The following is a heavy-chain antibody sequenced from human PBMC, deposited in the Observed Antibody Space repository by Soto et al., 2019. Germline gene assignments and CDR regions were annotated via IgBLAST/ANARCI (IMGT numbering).Heavy chain of an antibody. CDR1: GGSMSSSNW. D-gene: IGHD3-22*01. CDR3: ARDFFDSSDYTTNWFDP. J-gene: IGHJ5*02. Sequence: SETLSLTCTVSGGSMSSSNWWNWVRQPPGKGLEWIGETHHSGRTNYNPSLKSRVTISVDTSKNQFSLKLTSVTAADATLYYCARDFFDSSDYTTNWFDPWGQGTLVTVSS. CDR2: THHSGRT. V-gene: IGHV4-4*02.